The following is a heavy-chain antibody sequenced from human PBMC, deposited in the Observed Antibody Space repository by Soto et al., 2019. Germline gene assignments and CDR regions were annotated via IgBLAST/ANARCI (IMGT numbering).Heavy chain of an antibody. D-gene: IGHD3-16*02. CDR3: ARSSGGVFGIIIEGSNWLAP. CDR1: GYTVTDLS. V-gene: IGHV1-24*01. CDR2: FDPELNKK. J-gene: IGHJ5*02. Sequence: ASVKVSCKVSGYTVTDLSMHWVRQAPGKGLEWMGGFDPELNKKIYAQKFQGRVTMTEDTSTDTAYMELSSLRSEDTAVYYCARSSGGVFGIIIEGSNWLAPWGQGSLVTVSS.